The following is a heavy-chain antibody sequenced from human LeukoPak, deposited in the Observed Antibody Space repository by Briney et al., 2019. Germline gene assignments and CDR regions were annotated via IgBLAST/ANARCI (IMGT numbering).Heavy chain of an antibody. CDR2: INHSGST. V-gene: IGHV4-34*01. J-gene: IGHJ3*02. D-gene: IGHD3-22*01. CDR3: ARPSSYYYDSSGYYAFDI. Sequence: PSETLSLTCAVYGGSFSGYYWSWIRQPPGKGLEWIGEINHSGSTNYNASLKSRVTISVDTSKNQFSLKLSSVTAADTAVYYCARPSSYYYDSSGYYAFDIWGQGTMVTVSS. CDR1: GGSFSGYY.